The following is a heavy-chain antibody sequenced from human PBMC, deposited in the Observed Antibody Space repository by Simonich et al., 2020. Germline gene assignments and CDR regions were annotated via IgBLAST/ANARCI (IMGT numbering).Heavy chain of an antibody. CDR2: INPNSGGT. J-gene: IGHJ6*03. CDR3: ARVPPTSGSYYYYYYYMDV. Sequence: QVQLVQSGAEVKKPGASVKVSCKASGYTFTGYYMHWVRQAPGQGLEWMGWINPNSGGTKYAQKFQGRVTMTRDTSISTAYMGLSRLRSDDTAVYYCARVPPTSGSYYYYYYYMDVWGKGTTVTVSS. V-gene: IGHV1-2*02. D-gene: IGHD1-26*01. CDR1: GYTFTGYY.